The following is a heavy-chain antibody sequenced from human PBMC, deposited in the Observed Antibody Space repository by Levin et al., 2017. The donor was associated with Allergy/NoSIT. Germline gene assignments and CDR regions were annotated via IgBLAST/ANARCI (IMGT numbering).Heavy chain of an antibody. CDR2: INPNSGGT. CDR1: GYTFTGYY. V-gene: IGHV1-2*02. CDR3: ARVSPGDYDSSGIDY. D-gene: IGHD3-22*01. Sequence: ASVKVSCKASGYTFTGYYMHWVRQAPGQGLEWMGWINPNSGGTNYAQKFQGRVTMTRDTSISTAYMELSRLRSDDTAVYYCARVSPGDYDSSGIDYWGQGTLVTVSS. J-gene: IGHJ4*02.